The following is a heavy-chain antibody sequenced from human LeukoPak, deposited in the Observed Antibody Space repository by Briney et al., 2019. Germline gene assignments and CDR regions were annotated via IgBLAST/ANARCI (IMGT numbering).Heavy chain of an antibody. CDR3: ARRGYSSSWGAPYFYYYYMDV. CDR1: GYTFTRYD. V-gene: IGHV1-8*03. Sequence: ASVKVSCKASGYTFTRYDINWVRQATGQGLEWMGWMNPNSGNTGYAQKFQGRVTITRNTSISTAYMELSSLRSEDTAVYYCARRGYSSSWGAPYFYYYYMDVWGTGTTVTISS. J-gene: IGHJ6*03. CDR2: MNPNSGNT. D-gene: IGHD6-13*01.